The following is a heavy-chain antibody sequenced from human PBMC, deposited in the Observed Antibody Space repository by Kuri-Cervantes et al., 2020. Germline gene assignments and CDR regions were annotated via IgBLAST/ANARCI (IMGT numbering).Heavy chain of an antibody. J-gene: IGHJ3*02. CDR1: GGSFSGYF. V-gene: IGHV4-34*01. CDR3: AREIVVARGGFDI. D-gene: IGHD3-22*01. Sequence: SQTLSLTCAVYGGSFSGYFWSWIRQPPGKGLDWIGEINHSGSTNYNPSLKSRVTISVDTSKNQFSLKLTSVTATDTAVYFCAREIVVARGGFDIWGQGTMVTVSS. CDR2: INHSGST.